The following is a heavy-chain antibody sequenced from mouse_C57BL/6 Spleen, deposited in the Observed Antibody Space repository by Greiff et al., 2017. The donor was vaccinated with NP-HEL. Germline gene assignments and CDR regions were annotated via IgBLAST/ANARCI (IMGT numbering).Heavy chain of an antibody. CDR3: ARRGNLYFDY. J-gene: IGHJ2*01. CDR2: IYPGDGDT. D-gene: IGHD2-1*01. V-gene: IGHV1-82*01. CDR1: GYAFSSSW. Sequence: QVQLKESGPELVKPGASVKISCKASGYAFSSSWMNWVKQRPGKGLEWIGRIYPGDGDTNYNGKFKGKATLTADKSSSTAYMQLSSLTSEDSAVYFCARRGNLYFDYWGQGTTLTVSS.